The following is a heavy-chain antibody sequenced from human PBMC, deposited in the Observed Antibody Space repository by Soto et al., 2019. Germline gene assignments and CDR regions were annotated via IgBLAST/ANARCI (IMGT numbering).Heavy chain of an antibody. CDR3: ARDRSIHRGNWLDP. CDR2: IWYDGSNK. Sequence: QVQLVESGGGVDQPGRSLRLSCAASGFTFSNFGMHWVRQAPGKGLEWVAMIWYDGSNKNYADSAKGRFTISRDNSKNTLFLQMNSLRAEDTALYYCARDRSIHRGNWLDPWGQGTLVIVSS. V-gene: IGHV3-33*01. J-gene: IGHJ5*02. CDR1: GFTFSNFG. D-gene: IGHD2-21*01.